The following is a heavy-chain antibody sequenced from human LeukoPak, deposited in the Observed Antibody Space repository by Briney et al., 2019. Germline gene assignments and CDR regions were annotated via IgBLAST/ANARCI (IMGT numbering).Heavy chain of an antibody. D-gene: IGHD2/OR15-2a*01. CDR2: ISGSGGST. Sequence: GGSLRLSCAASGFTFDDYAMHWVRQAPGKGLEWVSAISGSGGSTYYADSVKGRFTISRDNSKNTLYLQMNSLRAEDTAVYYCANGPTSAYFDYWGQGTLVTVSS. CDR3: ANGPTSAYFDY. V-gene: IGHV3-23*01. J-gene: IGHJ4*02. CDR1: GFTFDDYA.